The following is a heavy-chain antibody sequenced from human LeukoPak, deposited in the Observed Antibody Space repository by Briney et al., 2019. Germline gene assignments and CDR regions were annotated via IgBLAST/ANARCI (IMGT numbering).Heavy chain of an antibody. CDR3: TREGAHDAFDI. J-gene: IGHJ3*02. Sequence: GGSLRLSCAASGFTFSTYDMHWVRQATGKGLEWVSTIGTAGDTHYLDSVKGRFTISRQNAKNSLYLQMNSLRAGDTAIYYCTREGAHDAFDIWGQGTMVSASS. CDR1: GFTFSTYD. D-gene: IGHD4/OR15-4a*01. V-gene: IGHV3-13*04. CDR2: IGTAGDT.